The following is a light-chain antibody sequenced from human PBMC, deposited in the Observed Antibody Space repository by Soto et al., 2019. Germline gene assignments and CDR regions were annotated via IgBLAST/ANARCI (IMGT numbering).Light chain of an antibody. V-gene: IGKV3-20*01. CDR1: QSVSSY. Sequence: EIVMTQSPATLSVSPGERATLSCRASQSVSSYLAWYQQKPGQAPRLLIYGASSRATGIPDRFSGSGSGTDFTLTISRLEPEDFAVYYCQQYGSSLALTFGGGTKVDIK. CDR3: QQYGSSLALT. CDR2: GAS. J-gene: IGKJ4*01.